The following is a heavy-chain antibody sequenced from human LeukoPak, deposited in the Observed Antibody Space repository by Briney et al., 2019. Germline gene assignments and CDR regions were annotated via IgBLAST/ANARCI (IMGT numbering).Heavy chain of an antibody. J-gene: IGHJ4*02. Sequence: GEPLQISFQGSGWVFTSYWMRRGRGGPGKGRGWVGRIDRSESYTNYSPSFQGHVTISADKSINTAYLQWSSLKASDTAMNYCARNPLEYSSSWYRDYWGQGTLVTVSS. CDR1: GWVFTSYW. V-gene: IGHV5-10-1*01. D-gene: IGHD6-13*01. CDR3: ARNPLEYSSSWYRDY. CDR2: IDRSESYT.